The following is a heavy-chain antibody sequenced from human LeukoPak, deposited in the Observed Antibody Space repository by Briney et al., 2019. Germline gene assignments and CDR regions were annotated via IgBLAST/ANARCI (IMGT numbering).Heavy chain of an antibody. CDR1: GFTFSSYE. J-gene: IGHJ4*02. D-gene: IGHD1-14*01. V-gene: IGHV3-48*03. Sequence: GGSLRLSCAASGFTFSSYEMSWVRQAPGKGLEWVSYISSSGSTIYYADSVKGRFTISRDNAKNSLYLQMNSLRAEDTAVYYRARDDPYIPLYHDYWGQGTLVTVSS. CDR2: ISSSGSTI. CDR3: ARDDPYIPLYHDY.